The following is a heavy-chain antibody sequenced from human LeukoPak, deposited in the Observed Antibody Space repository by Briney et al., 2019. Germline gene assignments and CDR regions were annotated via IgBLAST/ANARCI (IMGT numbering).Heavy chain of an antibody. J-gene: IGHJ4*02. V-gene: IGHV3-74*01. CDR3: ARDMYSSSWEGFDY. Sequence: PGGSLRLSCAASGFTFSSYWMHWVRQAPGKGLVWVSRINSDGSSTSYADSVKGRFTISRDNAKNTLYLQLNSLRAEDTAVYYCARDMYSSSWEGFDYWDQGTLVTVSS. CDR1: GFTFSSYW. D-gene: IGHD6-13*01. CDR2: INSDGSST.